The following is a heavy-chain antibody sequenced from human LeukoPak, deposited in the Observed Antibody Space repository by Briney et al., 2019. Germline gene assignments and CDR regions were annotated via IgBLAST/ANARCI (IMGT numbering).Heavy chain of an antibody. CDR3: AKGTAFWSGYSLSPFDP. D-gene: IGHD3-3*01. J-gene: IGHJ5*02. Sequence: PGRSLRLSCAASGFTFSSYGMHWVRQAPGKGLEWVAVIWYDGSNKYYADSVKGRFTISRDNSKNTLDLQMNSLRAEDTAVYYCAKGTAFWSGYSLSPFDPWGQGTLVTVSS. V-gene: IGHV3-33*06. CDR2: IWYDGSNK. CDR1: GFTFSSYG.